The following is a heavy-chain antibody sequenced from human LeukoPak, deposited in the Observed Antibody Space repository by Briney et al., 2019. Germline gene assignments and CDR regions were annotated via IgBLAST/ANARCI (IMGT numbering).Heavy chain of an antibody. J-gene: IGHJ4*02. CDR1: GFTFSSYA. V-gene: IGHV3-23*01. CDR2: IRGSGVDT. CDR3: AKRTGANSGFDS. D-gene: IGHD1-14*01. Sequence: PGGSPRLSCAASGFTFSSYAMSWVRQAPGKGLEWVSHIRGSGVDTYYADSVKGRFTISRDNSKNTLYLQMNSLRAEDAAVYYCAKRTGANSGFDSWGQGTLVTVSS.